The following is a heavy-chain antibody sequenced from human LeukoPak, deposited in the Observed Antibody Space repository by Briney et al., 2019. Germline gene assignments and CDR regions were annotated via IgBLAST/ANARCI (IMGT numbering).Heavy chain of an antibody. CDR3: AKDGTTLITIFGVVIPTAGYYMDV. CDR1: GFTFSNYW. CDR2: IRYDGSNK. J-gene: IGHJ6*03. V-gene: IGHV3-30*02. D-gene: IGHD3-3*01. Sequence: GGSLRLSCEASGFTFSNYWMSWVRQAPGKGLEWVAFIRYDGSNKYYADSVKGRFTISRDNSKNTLYLQMNSLRAEDTAVYYCAKDGTTLITIFGVVIPTAGYYMDVWGKGTTVTVSS.